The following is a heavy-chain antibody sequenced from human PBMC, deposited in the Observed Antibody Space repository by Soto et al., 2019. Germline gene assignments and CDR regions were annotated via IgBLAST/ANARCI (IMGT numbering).Heavy chain of an antibody. CDR2: ISGSDGST. Sequence: EVQLLESGGGLVQPGGSLRLSCAASGFTFSSYAMNWVRQAPGKGLEWVSVISGSDGSTYYADSVKGRFTISRDNSKNTLNLQMNIRRAEDTAVYYCARRSSSWYFDYWGQGTLVTVSS. V-gene: IGHV3-23*01. D-gene: IGHD6-13*01. CDR1: GFTFSSYA. CDR3: ARRSSSWYFDY. J-gene: IGHJ4*02.